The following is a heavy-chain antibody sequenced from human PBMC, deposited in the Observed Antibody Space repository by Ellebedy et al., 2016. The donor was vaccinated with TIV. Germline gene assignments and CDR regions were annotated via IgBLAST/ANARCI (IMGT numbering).Heavy chain of an antibody. V-gene: IGHV3-48*04. CDR2: IDIGATTI. CDR3: ARGPPLFDP. CDR1: GFTFRDYT. J-gene: IGHJ5*02. Sequence: GESLKISCAASGFTFRDYTMNWVRQAPGKGLEWFSYIDIGATTIYYADSVKGRFTISRDNAKNSLFLQMNSLRADDTAVYYCARGPPLFDPWGQGTLVTVSS.